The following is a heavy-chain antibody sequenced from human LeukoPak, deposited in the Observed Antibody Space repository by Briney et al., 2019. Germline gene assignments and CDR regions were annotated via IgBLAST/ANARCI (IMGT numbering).Heavy chain of an antibody. V-gene: IGHV3-23*01. D-gene: IGHD2-2*01. CDR1: GFTFSSYA. Sequence: GGSLRLSCAASGFTFSSYAMSWVRQAPGKGLEWVSAISGSGGSTYYADSVKGRFTISRDNSKNTLYLQMNSLRAEDTAVYYCARSNIVVVPAAMVGPDYWGQGTLVTVSS. CDR3: ARSNIVVVPAAMVGPDY. CDR2: ISGSGGST. J-gene: IGHJ4*02.